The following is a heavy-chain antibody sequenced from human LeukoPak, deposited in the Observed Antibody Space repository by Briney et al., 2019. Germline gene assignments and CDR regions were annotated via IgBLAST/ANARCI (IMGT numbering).Heavy chain of an antibody. CDR2: ISYDGSNK. V-gene: IGHV3-30*18. D-gene: IGHD3-10*01. CDR1: GFTFSSYG. CDR3: AKAMVRGVGAQLHYYYYYMDV. J-gene: IGHJ6*03. Sequence: GRSLRLSCAASGFTFSSYGMHWVRQAPGKGLEWVAVISYDGSNKYYADSVKGRFTISRDNSKNTLYLQMNSLRAEGTAVYYCAKAMVRGVGAQLHYYYYYMDVWGKGTTVTVSS.